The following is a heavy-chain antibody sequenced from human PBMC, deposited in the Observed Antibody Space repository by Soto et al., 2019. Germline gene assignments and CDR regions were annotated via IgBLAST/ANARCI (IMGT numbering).Heavy chain of an antibody. D-gene: IGHD2-15*01. CDR1: GGSISSGGYS. J-gene: IGHJ5*02. CDR2: IYHSGST. Sequence: QLRLQESGSGLVKPSQTLSLTCAVSGGSISSGGYSWSWIRQPPRKGLEWIGYIYHSGSTYYNPSLKSRVTISVDRSKNQFSLKLSSVTAADTAVYYCARDRGGGGKFDPWGQGTLVTVSS. CDR3: ARDRGGGGKFDP. V-gene: IGHV4-30-2*01.